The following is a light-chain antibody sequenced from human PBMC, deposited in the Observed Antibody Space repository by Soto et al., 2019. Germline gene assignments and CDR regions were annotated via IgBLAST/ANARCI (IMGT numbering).Light chain of an antibody. J-gene: IGKJ1*01. CDR3: QPYNSYWWT. V-gene: IGKV1-5*01. CDR1: QSISNW. Sequence: DIQMTQSPSTLPASVGDRVIITCRASQSISNWLAWYQQKPGKAPRLLIYDASNLESGVASRFSGSGSGTDFTLTISSLQPDDFATYYCQPYNSYWWTCGQGTNVEIK. CDR2: DAS.